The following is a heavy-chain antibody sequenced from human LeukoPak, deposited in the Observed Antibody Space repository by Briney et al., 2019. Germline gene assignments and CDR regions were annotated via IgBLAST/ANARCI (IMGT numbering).Heavy chain of an antibody. D-gene: IGHD2-2*01. V-gene: IGHV3-15*01. CDR2: IKSKTDGGTT. Sequence: KAGGSLRLSCAASGFTFSNAWMSWVRQAPGKGLEWIGRIKSKTDGGTTDYAAPVKGRFTISRDDSKNTLYLQMNSLKTEDTAVYYCTTAGLRPAATEEYYYGMDVWGQGTTVTVSS. CDR1: GFTFSNAW. J-gene: IGHJ6*02. CDR3: TTAGLRPAATEEYYYGMDV.